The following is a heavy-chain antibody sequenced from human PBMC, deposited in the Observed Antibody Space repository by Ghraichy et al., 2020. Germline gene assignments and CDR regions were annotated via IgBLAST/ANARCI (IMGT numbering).Heavy chain of an antibody. CDR2: ISASAGST. CDR3: ARHGERGDWFDS. V-gene: IGHV3-23*01. J-gene: IGHJ5*01. D-gene: IGHD3-10*01. Sequence: ESLNISCAASGFTFNTYAMSWVRQAPGKGLEWVSAISASAGSTYYADSVKGRFTISRDSSKNTLYLQMNSLRAEDTAVYYCARHGERGDWFDSWGQGTLVTVSS. CDR1: GFTFNTYA.